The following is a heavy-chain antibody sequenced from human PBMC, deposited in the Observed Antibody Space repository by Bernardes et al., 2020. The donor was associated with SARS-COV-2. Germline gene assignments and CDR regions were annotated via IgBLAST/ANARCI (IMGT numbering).Heavy chain of an antibody. J-gene: IGHJ4*02. CDR3: ARGQCSSTSCYYFDY. Sequence: LRLSCAASGFTFSIYNMNWVRQAPGKGLEWVSYIISSSSTIYYADSVEGRFTISRDNARTSLYLQMNSLRDEDTAVYYCARGQCSSTSCYYFDYWGQGTPVTVSS. V-gene: IGHV3-48*02. D-gene: IGHD2-2*01. CDR1: GFTFSIYN. CDR2: IISSSSTI.